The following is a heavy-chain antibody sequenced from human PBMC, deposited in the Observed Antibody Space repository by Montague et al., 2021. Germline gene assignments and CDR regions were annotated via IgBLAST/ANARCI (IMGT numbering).Heavy chain of an antibody. Sequence: SETLSLTRTVSAASITSNIYYWGWIRQSPGKGLEWIGSIYYSGNSFYQPSLKSRITMAVDTSKNQFSLKLSSVTAADTAIYYCARVFSSWYVGWFDPWGQGTLVTVSS. CDR2: IYYSGNS. CDR1: AASITSNIYY. D-gene: IGHD6-13*01. CDR3: ARVFSSWYVGWFDP. J-gene: IGHJ5*02. V-gene: IGHV4-39*07.